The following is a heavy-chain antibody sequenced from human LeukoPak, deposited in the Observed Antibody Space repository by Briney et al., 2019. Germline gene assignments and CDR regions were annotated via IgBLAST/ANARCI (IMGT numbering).Heavy chain of an antibody. D-gene: IGHD1-7*01. CDR2: IIPIFGTA. J-gene: IGHJ6*03. Sequence: SVKVSCKASGGTFSSYAIIWVRQAPGQGLEWMGGIIPIFGTANYAQKFQGRVTITTDESTSTAYMELSSLRSEDTAVYYCARDPLSELRFHYYYYMDVWGKGTTVTVSS. CDR3: ARDPLSELRFHYYYYMDV. V-gene: IGHV1-69*05. CDR1: GGTFSSYA.